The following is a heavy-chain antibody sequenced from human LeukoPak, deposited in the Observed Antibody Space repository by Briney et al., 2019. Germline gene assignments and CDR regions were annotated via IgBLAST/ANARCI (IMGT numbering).Heavy chain of an antibody. V-gene: IGHV3-20*04. J-gene: IGHJ6*03. Sequence: PGGSLRLSCAASGFTFDDYGMSWVRQAPGKGLEWVSGINWNGGSTGYADSVTGRFTISRDNDKNSLYLQMNSLRAEDTALYYCARDREAARPLWYYYYYYMDVWGKGTTVTVSS. CDR2: INWNGGST. D-gene: IGHD6-6*01. CDR3: ARDREAARPLWYYYYYYMDV. CDR1: GFTFDDYG.